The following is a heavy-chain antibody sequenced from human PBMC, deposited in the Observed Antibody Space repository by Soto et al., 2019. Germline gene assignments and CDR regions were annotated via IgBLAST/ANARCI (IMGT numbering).Heavy chain of an antibody. CDR3: ATDSAMITFGGVIGEG. Sequence: GGSLRLSCAASGFTFSSYAMSWVRQAPGKGLEWVSAISGSGGSTYYADSVKGRFTISRDNSKNTLYLQMNSLRAEDTAVYYCATDSAMITFGGVIGEGWGQGTLVTVSS. D-gene: IGHD3-16*02. J-gene: IGHJ4*02. V-gene: IGHV3-23*01. CDR2: ISGSGGST. CDR1: GFTFSSYA.